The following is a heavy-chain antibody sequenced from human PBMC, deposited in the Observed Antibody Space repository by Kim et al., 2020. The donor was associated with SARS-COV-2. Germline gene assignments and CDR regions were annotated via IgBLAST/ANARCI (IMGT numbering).Heavy chain of an antibody. J-gene: IGHJ5*02. Sequence: SETLSLTCTVSGGSISSSSYYWGWIRQPPGKGLEWIGSIYYSGSTYYNPSLKSRVTISVDTSKNQFSLKLSSVTAADTAVYYCARQSKASGIAAAKYNWFDPWGQGTLVTVSS. CDR3: ARQSKASGIAAAKYNWFDP. CDR2: IYYSGST. V-gene: IGHV4-39*01. D-gene: IGHD6-13*01. CDR1: GGSISSSSYY.